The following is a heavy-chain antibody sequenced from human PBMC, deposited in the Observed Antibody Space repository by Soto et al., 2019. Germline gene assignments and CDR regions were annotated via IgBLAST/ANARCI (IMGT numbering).Heavy chain of an antibody. Sequence: EVQLLESGGGLVQPGGSLRLSCAASGFTFSSYVMTWVRQAPGKGLEWVSAISAIDFSTYYADSVNGRFTISRDNSKNTVYLQMNSLRAEDPAVYYCARRDGLDYWGQGTLVTVSS. CDR1: GFTFSSYV. J-gene: IGHJ4*02. CDR2: ISAIDFST. V-gene: IGHV3-23*01. CDR3: ARRDGLDY.